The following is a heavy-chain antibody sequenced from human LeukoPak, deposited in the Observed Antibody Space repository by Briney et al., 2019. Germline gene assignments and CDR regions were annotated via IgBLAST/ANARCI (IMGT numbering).Heavy chain of an antibody. D-gene: IGHD4-17*01. CDR2: INSDGSGA. J-gene: IGHJ4*02. Sequence: QTGGSLRLSCAVSGFTFSNYWMHWVRQVPGKGLVWVSRINSDGSGATYADSVKGRFTISRDNAKNTLYLQMNSLRAEDTAVYYCARVYDYGDYRVPGYRGQGTLVTVPS. CDR1: GFTFSNYW. CDR3: ARVYDYGDYRVPGY. V-gene: IGHV3-74*01.